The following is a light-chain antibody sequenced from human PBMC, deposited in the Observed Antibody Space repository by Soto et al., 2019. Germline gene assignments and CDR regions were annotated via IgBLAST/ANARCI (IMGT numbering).Light chain of an antibody. V-gene: IGLV2-18*02. CDR3: SSYTSSSTYV. Sequence: SVLTQPPSVSGSPGQSVTISCTGTSSVVGSYNRVSWYQQPPGTAPKLMIYEVSNRPSGVPDRFSGSKSGNTASLTISGLQAEDEADYYCSSYTSSSTYVFGTGTKVTVL. J-gene: IGLJ1*01. CDR2: EVS. CDR1: SSVVGSYNR.